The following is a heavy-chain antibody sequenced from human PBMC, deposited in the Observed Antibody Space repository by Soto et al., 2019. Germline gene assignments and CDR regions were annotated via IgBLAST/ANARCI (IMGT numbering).Heavy chain of an antibody. CDR1: GFTLSNYW. J-gene: IGHJ6*02. V-gene: IGHV3-74*01. Sequence: EVQLVESGGGLVQPGGSLRLSCAASGFTLSNYWMFWVRQAPGKGLVWVSRMYSAGSSTRYADSVKGRFTISRDNAKNTLYLQMNSLRAEDTAVYYCARQLPTTIRGGYYYSYGMDVWGQGTTVTVSS. CDR3: ARQLPTTIRGGYYYSYGMDV. D-gene: IGHD2-2*02. CDR2: MYSAGSST.